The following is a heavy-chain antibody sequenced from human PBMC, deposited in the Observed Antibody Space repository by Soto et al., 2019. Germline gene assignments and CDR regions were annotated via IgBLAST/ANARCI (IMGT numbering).Heavy chain of an antibody. CDR2: ISYDGSNK. Sequence: QVQLVESGGGVVQPGRSLRLSCAASGFTFSSYAMHWVRQAPGKGLEWVAVISYDGSNKYYADSVKGRFTISRDNSKNALYLQMNSLRAEDTAVYYCARGPYCSGGSCYSRDYYYYYGMDVWGQGTTVTVSS. CDR3: ARGPYCSGGSCYSRDYYYYYGMDV. CDR1: GFTFSSYA. V-gene: IGHV3-30-3*01. J-gene: IGHJ6*02. D-gene: IGHD2-15*01.